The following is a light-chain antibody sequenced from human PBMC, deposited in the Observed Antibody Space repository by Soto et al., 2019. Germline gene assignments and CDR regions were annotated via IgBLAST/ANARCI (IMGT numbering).Light chain of an antibody. CDR1: QGISSY. J-gene: IGKJ2*01. CDR3: QQHYSSPFP. Sequence: GARVTITCRASQGISSYLAWYQQKPGKAPKLLIYAASTLQSGVPSRFSGSGSGTDFTLTISCLQSEDFATYYCQQHYSSPFPFGQGSQV. V-gene: IGKV1-8*01. CDR2: AAS.